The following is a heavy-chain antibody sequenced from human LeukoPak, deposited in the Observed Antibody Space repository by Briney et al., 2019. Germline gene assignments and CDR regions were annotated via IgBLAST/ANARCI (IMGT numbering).Heavy chain of an antibody. CDR2: FDPEDGET. J-gene: IGHJ4*02. V-gene: IGHV1-24*01. D-gene: IGHD2-15*01. CDR1: GYTLTELS. CDR3: ATDLAYCSGGSCYDY. Sequence: EASVKVSCKVSGYTLTELSMHWVRQAPGKGLEWMGGFDPEDGETIYAQKFQGRVTMTEDTSTDTAYMELGSLRSEDTAVYYCATDLAYCSGGSCYDYWGQGTLVTVSS.